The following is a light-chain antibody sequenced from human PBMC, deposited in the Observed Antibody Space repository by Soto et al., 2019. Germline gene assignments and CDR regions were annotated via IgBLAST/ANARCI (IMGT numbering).Light chain of an antibody. CDR3: IQHNSYPIT. CDR1: QGINNH. V-gene: IGKV1-17*03. Sequence: DIQMTQSPSAMSASVGDSITITCRASQGINNHLVWFQQKPGKVPQRLIYAASRLQSGVPSTFSGSGSGTEFTLTISSLQPEDSATYYCIQHNSYPITFGQGTRLEIK. CDR2: AAS. J-gene: IGKJ5*01.